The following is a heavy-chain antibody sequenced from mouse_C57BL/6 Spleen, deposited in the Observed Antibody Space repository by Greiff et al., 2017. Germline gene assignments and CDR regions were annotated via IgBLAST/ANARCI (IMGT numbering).Heavy chain of an antibody. CDR1: GFSLTSYG. D-gene: IGHD2-3*01. J-gene: IGHJ2*02. CDR3: AREDGYSYPFDY. CDR2: IWSGGST. Sequence: VMLVESGPGLVQPSQSLSITCTVSGFSLTSYGVNWVRQSPGKGLEWLGVIWSGGSTDANAAFISRLSISKDNSKSQVFFKMNSLQAYDTAIFYCAREDGYSYPFDYWGQGTSLTVSS. V-gene: IGHV2-2*01.